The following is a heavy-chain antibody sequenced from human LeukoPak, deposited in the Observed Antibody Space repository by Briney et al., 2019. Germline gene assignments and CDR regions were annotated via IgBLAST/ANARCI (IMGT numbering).Heavy chain of an antibody. CDR1: EFTFSSYS. V-gene: IGHV3-48*01. J-gene: IGHJ4*02. Sequence: GGSLRLSCVASEFTFSSYSMNWVRQAPGKGLEWVSYISTSSTTKYHADSVKGRFTISRDNAKNSLYLQMNSLRVEDTAVYYCARGIGYYGSGSYYYFDYWGQGTLVTVSS. CDR3: ARGIGYYGSGSYYYFDY. CDR2: ISTSSTTK. D-gene: IGHD3-10*01.